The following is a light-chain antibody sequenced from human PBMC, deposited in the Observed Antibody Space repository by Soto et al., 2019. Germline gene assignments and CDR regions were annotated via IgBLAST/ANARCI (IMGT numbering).Light chain of an antibody. CDR2: GAS. Sequence: EIVMTQSPATLSASPGERATLSCRASQSVSGNLAWYQQKPGQAPRLLIYGASTGATGIPARFSGSGSGTEFTLTISSLQSEDFAVYYCQQYNNWPRTFGQGTRLEIK. V-gene: IGKV3-15*01. J-gene: IGKJ5*01. CDR3: QQYNNWPRT. CDR1: QSVSGN.